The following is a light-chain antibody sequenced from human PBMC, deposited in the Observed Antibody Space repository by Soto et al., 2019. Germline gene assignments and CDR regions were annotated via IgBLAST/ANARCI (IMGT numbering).Light chain of an antibody. CDR3: SSYTSSTTYV. V-gene: IGLV2-14*01. Sequence: QSALAQPASVSGSPGQSITISCTVTSSDVGGYYFVSWDQQHPGKAPKVVIYDVNNRPSGVAHRFSGSKSGNTASLTISGLQEEDEADYYCSSYTSSTTYVFGPGTKLTVL. J-gene: IGLJ1*01. CDR2: DVN. CDR1: SSDVGGYYF.